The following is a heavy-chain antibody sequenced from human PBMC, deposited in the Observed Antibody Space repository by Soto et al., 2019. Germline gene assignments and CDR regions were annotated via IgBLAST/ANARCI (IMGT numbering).Heavy chain of an antibody. CDR3: AKDPGRRYYDFWSGSGSAFDI. D-gene: IGHD3-3*01. CDR1: GFTFSSYG. V-gene: IGHV3-30*18. CDR2: ISYDGSNK. Sequence: QVQLVESGGGVVQPGRYLRLSCAASGFTFSSYGMHWVRQAPGKGLEWVAVISYDGSNKYYADSVKGLFTISRDNSKNSLYLQMNSLRAEDTAVYYCAKDPGRRYYDFWSGSGSAFDIWGQGTMVTVSS. J-gene: IGHJ3*02.